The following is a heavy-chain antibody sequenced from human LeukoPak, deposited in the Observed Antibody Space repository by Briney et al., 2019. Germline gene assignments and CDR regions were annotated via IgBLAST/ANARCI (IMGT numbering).Heavy chain of an antibody. CDR2: ISGIGGTT. V-gene: IGHV3-23*01. J-gene: IGHJ5*02. Sequence: PGGSLRLSCAASGFTFSSYAMSWVRQAPGKGLEWVSGISGIGGTTYYADSVKGRFTISRDNSKNTLYLHMNSLRAEDTAVYYCARYYYSCYYSSWGQGALGTVSS. D-gene: IGHD3-22*01. CDR1: GFTFSSYA. CDR3: ARYYYSCYYSS.